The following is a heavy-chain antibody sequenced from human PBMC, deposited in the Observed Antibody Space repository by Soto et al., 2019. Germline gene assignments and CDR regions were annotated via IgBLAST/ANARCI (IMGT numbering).Heavy chain of an antibody. CDR1: GSASASYA. CDR3: AALRWLQSPFDY. Sequence: EVQLSESGGGLVQPGGSLRLSCTASGSASASYAVTWVRQAPGKGLEWVSAISASGGNTFFADSVKGRFSMSRDHPKNVIYLHMNSLRFEDTAVYYCAALRWLQSPFDYWGQGTLVTVSS. CDR2: ISASGGNT. J-gene: IGHJ4*02. D-gene: IGHD6-19*01. V-gene: IGHV3-23*01.